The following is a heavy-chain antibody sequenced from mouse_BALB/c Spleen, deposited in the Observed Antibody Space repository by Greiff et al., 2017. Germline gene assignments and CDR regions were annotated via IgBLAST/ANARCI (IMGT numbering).Heavy chain of an antibody. D-gene: IGHD2-4*01. Sequence: QVQLQQSGAELAKPGASVKMSCKASGYTFTSYWMHWVKQRPGQGLEWIGYINPSTGYTEYNQKFKDKATLTADKSSSTAYMQLSSLTSEDSAVYYCARVGDDYDWFAYWGQGTLVTVSA. CDR2: INPSTGYT. V-gene: IGHV1-7*01. CDR3: ARVGDDYDWFAY. J-gene: IGHJ3*01. CDR1: GYTFTSYW.